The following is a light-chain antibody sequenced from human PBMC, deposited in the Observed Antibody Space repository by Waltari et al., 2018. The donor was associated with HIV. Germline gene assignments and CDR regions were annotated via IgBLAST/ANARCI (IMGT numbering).Light chain of an antibody. V-gene: IGLV1-36*01. CDR1: SSIIGNNA. CDR2: YDD. Sequence: QSVLTQPPSVSEAPRQRVTISCSGSSSIIGNNAVNWYQQLPGKAPKLLIYYDDLRPSGVSDRFSGSKSGTSASLAISVLQSEDEADYYCAAWDGSLNGCVFGGGTKLTVL. CDR3: AAWDGSLNGCV. J-gene: IGLJ3*02.